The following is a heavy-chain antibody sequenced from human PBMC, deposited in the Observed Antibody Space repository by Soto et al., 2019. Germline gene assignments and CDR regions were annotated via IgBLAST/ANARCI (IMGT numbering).Heavy chain of an antibody. J-gene: IGHJ4*02. V-gene: IGHV1-2*02. CDR1: GGPCTANY. D-gene: IGHD1-26*01. Sequence: SVEDSCTASGGPCTANYIHWVRQAPGQGFEWMGWINHKSGATNYPQNFQRRVTMTRDTSLSTVYMPLSRLTSDDTAVYYCARDLAKGGGSAGFDYWGQGTLVTVSS. CDR2: INHKSGAT. CDR3: ARDLAKGGGSAGFDY.